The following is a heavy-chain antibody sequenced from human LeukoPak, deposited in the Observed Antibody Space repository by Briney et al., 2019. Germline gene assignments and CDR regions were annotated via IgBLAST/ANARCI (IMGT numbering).Heavy chain of an antibody. Sequence: GRSLRLSCAASGFTFSSYGMHWVRQAPGKGLEGGAVIWYDGSNKYYADSVKGRFTISRDNSKNTLYLQMNSLRAEDTAVYYCASGITMVRGPTDYYGMDVWGKGTTVTVSS. CDR1: GFTFSSYG. CDR2: IWYDGSNK. D-gene: IGHD3-10*01. V-gene: IGHV3-33*01. J-gene: IGHJ6*04. CDR3: ASGITMVRGPTDYYGMDV.